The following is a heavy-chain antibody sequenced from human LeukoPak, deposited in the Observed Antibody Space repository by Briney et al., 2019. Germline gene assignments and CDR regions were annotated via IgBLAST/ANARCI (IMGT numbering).Heavy chain of an antibody. V-gene: IGHV4-61*02. J-gene: IGHJ4*02. CDR2: IYTNGGA. CDR1: GGSVTSGNYY. CDR3: AREPPGY. Sequence: SQTLSLTCTVSGGSVTSGNYYWNWIRQPAGKGLEWIGRIYTNGGASYNPSLKSRVTTSIDASKNQFSLKLSSVTAADTAVYYCAREPPGYWGQGILVTVSS.